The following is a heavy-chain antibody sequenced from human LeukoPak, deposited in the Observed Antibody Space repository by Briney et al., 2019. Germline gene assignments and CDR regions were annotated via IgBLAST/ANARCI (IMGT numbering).Heavy chain of an antibody. J-gene: IGHJ4*02. V-gene: IGHV3-23*01. CDR2: ISGSGGST. Sequence: GGSLRLSCAASGFPFSSYAMTWVRQAPGKGLEWFSTISGSGGSTYYADSVKGRFTIPRDNSKGTLYLQMNSLRAEDTAVYYCAKSGTIPYYFDYWGQGTLVTVSS. D-gene: IGHD3-10*01. CDR3: AKSGTIPYYFDY. CDR1: GFPFSSYA.